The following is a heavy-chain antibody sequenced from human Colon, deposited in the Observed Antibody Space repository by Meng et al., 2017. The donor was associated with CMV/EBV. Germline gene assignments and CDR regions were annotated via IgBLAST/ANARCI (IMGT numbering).Heavy chain of an antibody. Sequence: GESLKISCTASGFTFSNYEMNWVRQAPGKGLEWVSYIRSSGSNIQYADCVKGRFTISRDNAKNSLYLQMSSLGAEDTAVYYCASEPEGSNYDAFDIWGQGTVVTVSS. CDR2: IRSSGSNI. CDR3: ASEPEGSNYDAFDI. CDR1: GFTFSNYE. D-gene: IGHD4-11*01. V-gene: IGHV3-48*03. J-gene: IGHJ3*02.